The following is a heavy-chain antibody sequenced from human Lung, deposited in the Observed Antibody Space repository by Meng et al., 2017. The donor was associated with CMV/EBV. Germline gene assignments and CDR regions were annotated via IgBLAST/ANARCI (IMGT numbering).Heavy chain of an antibody. Sequence: FTGYYLHWVRPAPGQGLEWMGWINPNSGATNFAQKFQGRVTMTRDTSISTAYMELRRLTSDDTAVYYCARATENFVVEPPAILFDYWGQGTLVTVSS. D-gene: IGHD2-2*02. V-gene: IGHV1-2*02. CDR2: INPNSGAT. J-gene: IGHJ4*02. CDR1: FTGYY. CDR3: ARATENFVVEPPAILFDY.